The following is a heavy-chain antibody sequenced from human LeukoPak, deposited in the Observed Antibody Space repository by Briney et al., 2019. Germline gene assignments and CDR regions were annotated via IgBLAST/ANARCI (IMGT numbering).Heavy chain of an antibody. CDR2: TYYRSRWYN. CDR3: AREGLNAFHI. D-gene: IGHD3-16*01. J-gene: IGHJ3*02. V-gene: IGHV6-1*01. Sequence: SQTLSLTCVISGDSVSSDRTAWTWIRQSPSRGLEWLGRTYYRSRWYNDYALSVRSRITINPDTSKNQFSLQLNSVALEDTAVYYCAREGLNAFHIWGQGTMVSVSS. CDR1: GDSVSSDRTA.